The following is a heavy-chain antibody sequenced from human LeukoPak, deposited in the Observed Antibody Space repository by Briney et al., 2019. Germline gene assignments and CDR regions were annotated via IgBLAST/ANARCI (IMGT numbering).Heavy chain of an antibody. Sequence: SETLSLTCTVSGDSISSYYWGWLRQPPGKGLEWIGCISYTGSTDYNPSLKSRVTISVDASKNHFSLKLSSVTAADTAVYYCTSGSYSFYYMDVWGKGTTVTVSS. J-gene: IGHJ6*03. CDR1: GDSISSYY. V-gene: IGHV4-59*01. CDR3: TSGSYSFYYMDV. CDR2: ISYTGST. D-gene: IGHD1-26*01.